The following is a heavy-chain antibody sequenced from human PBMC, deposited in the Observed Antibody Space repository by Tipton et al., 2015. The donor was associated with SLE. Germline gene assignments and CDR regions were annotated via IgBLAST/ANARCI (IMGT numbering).Heavy chain of an antibody. V-gene: IGHV4-61*10. CDR1: GGSISSGSYY. D-gene: IGHD2-2*01. CDR3: ARHGRRVCGSTSCPVDS. J-gene: IGHJ4*02. CDR2: VYYSGTT. Sequence: TLSLTCTVSGGSISSGSYYWSWVRQPAGKGLEWIGYVYYSGTTKYNPSLKSRVTISVDTSKNQFSLKLSSVTAADTAVYFCARHGRRVCGSTSCPVDSWGQGTLVTVSS.